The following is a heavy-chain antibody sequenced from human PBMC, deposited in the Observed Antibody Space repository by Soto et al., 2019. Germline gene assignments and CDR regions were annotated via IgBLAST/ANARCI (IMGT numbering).Heavy chain of an antibody. Sequence: PGGSLRLSCAASGFTFSSYGMHWVRQAPGKGLEWVAVISYDGSNKYYADSVKGRFTISRDNSKNTLYLQMNSLRAEDTAVYYCAKSIGKYSSSSVDYWGQGTLVTVSS. D-gene: IGHD6-6*01. J-gene: IGHJ4*02. V-gene: IGHV3-30*18. CDR1: GFTFSSYG. CDR2: ISYDGSNK. CDR3: AKSIGKYSSSSVDY.